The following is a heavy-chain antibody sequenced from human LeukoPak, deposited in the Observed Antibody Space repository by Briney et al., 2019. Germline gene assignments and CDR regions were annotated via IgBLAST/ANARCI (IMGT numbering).Heavy chain of an antibody. CDR1: GFSFSDHW. J-gene: IGHJ4*02. Sequence: PGGSLRLSCVASGFSFSDHWMGWVRQAPGKGLECVANIKHDGSGKEYVDSVKGRFTISRDNAKNSVYLEMSSLRAEDTAVYYWAKWRWRQSEYEDWGQGTLVTVSS. CDR3: AKWRWRQSEYED. CDR2: IKHDGSGK. D-gene: IGHD5-24*01. V-gene: IGHV3-7*01.